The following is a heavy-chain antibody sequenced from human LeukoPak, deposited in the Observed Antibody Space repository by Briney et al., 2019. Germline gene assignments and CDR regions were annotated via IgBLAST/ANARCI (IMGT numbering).Heavy chain of an antibody. CDR2: IYTTGRT. V-gene: IGHV4-4*09. CDR3: AKILGSGVWYGFDI. CDR1: GGSIGGYY. Sequence: SETLSLTCTVSGGSIGGYYWSWLRQPPGKGLEWIGYIYTTGRTNYNPSLKSRVTISVDTSKNQFSLKLNSVTAADTAVYYCAKILGSGVWYGFDIWGQGTMVTVSS. D-gene: IGHD2-21*01. J-gene: IGHJ3*02.